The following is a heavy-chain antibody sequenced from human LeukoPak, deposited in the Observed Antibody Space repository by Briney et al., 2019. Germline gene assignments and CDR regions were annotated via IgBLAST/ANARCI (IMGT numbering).Heavy chain of an antibody. CDR2: IYSGGST. CDR1: GFTVSSNY. D-gene: IGHD6-19*01. Sequence: GGSLRLSCAASGFTVSSNYMSWVRQAPGKGLEWVSLIYSGGSTYYADSVKGRFTISRDNSKNTLYLQMNSLRAEDTAVYYCARAESGQWYIDYWGQGTLVTVSS. V-gene: IGHV3-66*01. CDR3: ARAESGQWYIDY. J-gene: IGHJ4*02.